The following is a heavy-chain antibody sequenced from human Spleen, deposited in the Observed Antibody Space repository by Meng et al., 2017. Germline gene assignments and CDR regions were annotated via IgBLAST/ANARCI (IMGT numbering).Heavy chain of an antibody. CDR3: ARGPTTMAHDFDY. CDR1: GGSFSDYY. J-gene: IGHJ4*02. Sequence: QGDLKQWGAGLFKPSETLSLTCVVSGGSFSDYYWSWIRQPPGKGLEWIGEINHSGSTNYNPSLESRATISVDTSQNNLSLKLSSVTAADSAVYYCARGPTTMAHDFDYWGQGTLVTVSS. D-gene: IGHD4-11*01. V-gene: IGHV4-34*01. CDR2: INHSGST.